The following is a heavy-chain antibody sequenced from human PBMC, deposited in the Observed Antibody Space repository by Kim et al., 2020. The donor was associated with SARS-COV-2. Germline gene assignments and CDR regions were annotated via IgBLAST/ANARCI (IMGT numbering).Heavy chain of an antibody. D-gene: IGHD3-16*01. J-gene: IGHJ4*02. Sequence: NKYYADSVKGRFTTARDNSKNTLYLQMNSLRAEDTAVYYCAREGAGLWDYWGQGTLVTVSS. CDR2: NK. V-gene: IGHV3-30*01. CDR3: AREGAGLWDY.